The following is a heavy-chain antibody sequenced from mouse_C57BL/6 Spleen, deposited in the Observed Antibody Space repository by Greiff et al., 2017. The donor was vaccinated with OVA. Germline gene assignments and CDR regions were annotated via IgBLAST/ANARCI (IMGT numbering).Heavy chain of an antibody. CDR3: ARLVYDYDRYFDV. CDR1: GYTFTDYN. Sequence: EVKLMESGPELVKPGASVKIPCKASGYTFTDYNMDWVKQSHGKSLEWIGDINPNNGGTIYNQKFKGKATLTVDKSSSTAYMELRSLTSEDTAVYYCARLVYDYDRYFDVWGTGTTVTVSS. D-gene: IGHD2-4*01. V-gene: IGHV1-18*01. CDR2: INPNNGGT. J-gene: IGHJ1*03.